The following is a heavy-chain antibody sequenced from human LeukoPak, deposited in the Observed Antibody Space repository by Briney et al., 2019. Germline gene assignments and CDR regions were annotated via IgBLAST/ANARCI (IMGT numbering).Heavy chain of an antibody. CDR2: IYYSGST. CDR1: GGSISSGGYY. V-gene: IGHV4-31*03. J-gene: IGHJ4*02. CDR3: ARGAIFGVVPSYYFDY. D-gene: IGHD3-3*01. Sequence: SETLSLTCIASGGSISSGGYYWSWIRQHPGKGLEWIGYIYYSGSTYYNPSLKSRVTISVDTSKNQFSLKLSSVTAADTAVYYCARGAIFGVVPSYYFDYWGQGTLVTVSS.